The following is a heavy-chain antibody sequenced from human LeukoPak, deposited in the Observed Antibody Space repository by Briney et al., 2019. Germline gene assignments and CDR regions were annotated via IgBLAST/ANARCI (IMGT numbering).Heavy chain of an antibody. CDR3: ARTPPCFGGSCYSDPEYFQH. CDR1: GYSFTSYW. D-gene: IGHD2-15*01. V-gene: IGHV5-51*01. CDR2: IYPGDSDT. Sequence: GESLKISCKGSGYSFTSYWIGWVRQMPGKGLEWMGIIYPGDSDTRYSPSFQGQVTISADKSISTAYLQWSSLKASDTAMYYCARTPPCFGGSCYSDPEYFQHWGQGTLVTVSS. J-gene: IGHJ1*01.